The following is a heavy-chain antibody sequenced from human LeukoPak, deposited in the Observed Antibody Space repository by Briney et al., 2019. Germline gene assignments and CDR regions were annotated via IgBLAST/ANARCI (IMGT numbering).Heavy chain of an antibody. J-gene: IGHJ4*02. CDR2: SHHSGST. CDR3: ARVWFGKFDY. Sequence: SETLSLTCAVYGGSFSGYYWSWIRQPPGKGLEWIGESHHSGSTNYNPSLKSRVTISVDTSKNQFSLKLSSVTAADTAVYYCARVWFGKFDYWGQGTLVTVSS. V-gene: IGHV4-34*01. D-gene: IGHD3-10*01. CDR1: GGSFSGYY.